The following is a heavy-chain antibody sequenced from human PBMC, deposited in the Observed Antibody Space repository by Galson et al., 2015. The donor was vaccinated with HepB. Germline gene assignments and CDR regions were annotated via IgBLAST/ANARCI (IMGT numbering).Heavy chain of an antibody. Sequence: LSLTCAVYGGSFSGYYWSWIRQPPGKGLEWIGEINHSGSTNYNPSLKSRVTISVDTSKNQFSLKLSSVTAADTAVYYCARSRLVRGSDYWGQGTLVTVSS. CDR1: GGSFSGYY. J-gene: IGHJ4*02. CDR2: INHSGST. V-gene: IGHV4-34*01. CDR3: ARSRLVRGSDY. D-gene: IGHD6-19*01.